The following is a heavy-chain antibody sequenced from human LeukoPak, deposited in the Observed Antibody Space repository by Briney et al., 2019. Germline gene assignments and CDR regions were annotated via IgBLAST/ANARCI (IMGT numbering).Heavy chain of an antibody. CDR2: IYHSGST. Sequence: PGGSLRLSCAASGFTFSDYWMSWVRQPPGKGLEWIGEIYHSGSTNYNPSLKSRVTISVDKSKNQFSLKLSSVTAADTAVYYCARYAAAGTDYWGQGTLVTVSS. V-gene: IGHV4-4*02. D-gene: IGHD6-13*01. CDR1: GFTFSDYW. CDR3: ARYAAAGTDY. J-gene: IGHJ4*02.